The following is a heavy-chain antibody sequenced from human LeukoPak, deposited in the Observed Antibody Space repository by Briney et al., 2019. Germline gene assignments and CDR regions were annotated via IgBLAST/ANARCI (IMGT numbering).Heavy chain of an antibody. D-gene: IGHD2-2*01. CDR2: IPYDGSNK. Sequence: GRSLRLSCAASGFTFSSYAMHWVRQAPGKGLEWVAVIPYDGSNKYYADSVKGRFTISRDNSKNTLYLQMNSLRAEDTAVYYCARAVVPAAIGRWFDPWGQGTLVTVSS. V-gene: IGHV3-30*04. CDR3: ARAVVPAAIGRWFDP. CDR1: GFTFSSYA. J-gene: IGHJ5*02.